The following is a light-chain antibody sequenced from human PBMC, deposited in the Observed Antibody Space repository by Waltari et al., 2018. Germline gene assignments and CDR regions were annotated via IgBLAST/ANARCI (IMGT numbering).Light chain of an antibody. CDR2: VAS. Sequence: DIQMTQSPSSLSASVVDRVTITCRASQSISEYVNWDQQRPGKAPKILIYVASILQSGVPLRFSGSVSGTNFTLSISSLQPEDFATYYCQQSYSSPRTFGQGTNLKIK. CDR1: QSISEY. J-gene: IGKJ2*01. CDR3: QQSYSSPRT. V-gene: IGKV1-39*01.